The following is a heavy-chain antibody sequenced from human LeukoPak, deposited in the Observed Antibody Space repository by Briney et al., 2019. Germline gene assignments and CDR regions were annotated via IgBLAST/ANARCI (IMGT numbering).Heavy chain of an antibody. Sequence: SETLSLTCAVYGESFSGYYWSWIRQPPGKGLEWIGEINHSGSTNYNPSLKSRVTISVDTSKNQFSLKLSSVTAADTAVYYCARARPDIVVVPAAIYYMDVWGKGTTVTVSS. V-gene: IGHV4-34*01. J-gene: IGHJ6*03. CDR2: INHSGST. D-gene: IGHD2-2*02. CDR1: GESFSGYY. CDR3: ARARPDIVVVPAAIYYMDV.